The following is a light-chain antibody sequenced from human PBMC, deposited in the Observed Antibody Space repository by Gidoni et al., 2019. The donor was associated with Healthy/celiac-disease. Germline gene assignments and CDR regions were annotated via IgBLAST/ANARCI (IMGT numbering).Light chain of an antibody. V-gene: IGKV1-33*01. CDR2: DAS. Sequence: DIQMTQSPSSLSASVGDRVTITGQASQDISNYLNWYQQKPGKAPKLLIYDASNLETGVPSRFSGSGSGTDFTFPISSLQPEDIATYYCQQYDNLSWTFGQXTKVEIK. CDR3: QQYDNLSWT. J-gene: IGKJ1*01. CDR1: QDISNY.